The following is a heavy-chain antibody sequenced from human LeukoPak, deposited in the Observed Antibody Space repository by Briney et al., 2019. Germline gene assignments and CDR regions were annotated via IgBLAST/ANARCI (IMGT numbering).Heavy chain of an antibody. V-gene: IGHV3-74*01. J-gene: IGHJ4*02. CDR3: ASISYYSDRFHFDY. CDR1: GFTLSSYW. D-gene: IGHD3-22*01. CDR2: INSDGGST. Sequence: GGSLRLSCAASGFTLSSYWMHWVRQAPGKGLVWVSRINSDGGSTSYADSVKGRFTISRDNAQNTLYLQMNSLRAEDTAMYYCASISYYSDRFHFDYWGQGTLVTVSS.